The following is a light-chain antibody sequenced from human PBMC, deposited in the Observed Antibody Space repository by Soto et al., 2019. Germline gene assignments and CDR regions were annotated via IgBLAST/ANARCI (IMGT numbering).Light chain of an antibody. CDR1: QSVRSTY. CDR3: QQYGSSPRT. V-gene: IGKV3-20*01. CDR2: SAS. J-gene: IGKJ1*01. Sequence: EIVLTQSPGTLSLSPGERATLSCRASQSVRSTYFAWYQQKPGQAPRLLIYSASSRATGIPDRFSGSGSGTDFTLTISRLETEDFAVYYCQQYGSSPRTFGQGTKVDIK.